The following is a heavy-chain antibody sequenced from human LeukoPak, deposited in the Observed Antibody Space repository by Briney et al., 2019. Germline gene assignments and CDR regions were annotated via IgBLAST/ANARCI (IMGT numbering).Heavy chain of an antibody. J-gene: IGHJ4*01. CDR1: GFTFSSYS. V-gene: IGHV3-21*01. D-gene: IGHD3-16*02. CDR2: ISGSSRHI. CDR3: ARLGLGTYDYVWGSYRYFGH. Sequence: GGSLRLSCAASGFTFSSYSMAWVRQAPGKGLVWVSSISGSSRHIHYTDSVEGRFTISRDNAKDSLYLQMNSLRDEDTAVYYCARLGLGTYDYVWGSYRYFGHWAHGILVTVSS.